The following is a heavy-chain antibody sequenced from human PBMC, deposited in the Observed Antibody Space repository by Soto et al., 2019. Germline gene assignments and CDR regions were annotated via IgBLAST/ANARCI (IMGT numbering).Heavy chain of an antibody. J-gene: IGHJ6*03. Sequence: QLQLQESGPGLVKPSETLSLTCTVSGGSISSSSYYWGWIRQPPGKGLEWIGSIYYSGSTYYNPSLKSRVTISVDASKNQFSLKLSSVTAADTAVYDCARHGGYDFWSGYYPDYYYYMDVWGKGTTVTVSS. V-gene: IGHV4-39*01. CDR1: GGSISSSSYY. CDR2: IYYSGST. D-gene: IGHD3-3*01. CDR3: ARHGGYDFWSGYYPDYYYYMDV.